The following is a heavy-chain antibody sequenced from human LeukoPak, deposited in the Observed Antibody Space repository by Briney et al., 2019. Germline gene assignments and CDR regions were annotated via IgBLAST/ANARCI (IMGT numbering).Heavy chain of an antibody. V-gene: IGHV3-15*01. Sequence: PGGSLRLSCAASGFTFSNAWMSWVRQAPGKGLEWVGRIKSKTDGGTTDYAAPVKGRFTISRDDSKNTLHLQMNSLKTEDTAVYYCTTEQWLVRAPFDYWGQGTLVTVSS. D-gene: IGHD6-19*01. CDR3: TTEQWLVRAPFDY. CDR2: IKSKTDGGTT. J-gene: IGHJ4*02. CDR1: GFTFSNAW.